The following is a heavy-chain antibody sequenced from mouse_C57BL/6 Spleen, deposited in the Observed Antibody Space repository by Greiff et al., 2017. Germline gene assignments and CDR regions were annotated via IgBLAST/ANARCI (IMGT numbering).Heavy chain of an antibody. CDR1: GYTFTDYY. V-gene: IGHV1-22*01. CDR3: AGGYYFDY. Sequence: EVQLQQSGPELVKPGASVKMSCKASGYTFTDYYMDWVKQSPGKSLEWIGYINPNNGGTSYNTKFKGKATLTVNKSSSTAYIELRSLTSEDYAVYNCAGGYYFDYWGQGTTLTVSS. J-gene: IGHJ2*01. CDR2: INPNNGGT.